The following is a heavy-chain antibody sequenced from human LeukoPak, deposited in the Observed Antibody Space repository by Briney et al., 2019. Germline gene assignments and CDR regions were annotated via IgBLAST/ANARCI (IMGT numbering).Heavy chain of an antibody. V-gene: IGHV1-3*01. CDR1: GYTFTSYA. CDR3: ARGGYCSGGSCFHNWFDP. D-gene: IGHD2-15*01. Sequence: ASVKVSCKASGYTFTSYAMHWVRQAPGQRLEWMGWINAGNGNTKYSQKFQGRVTITRDTSVSTAYMELSSLRSEDTAVYYCARGGYCSGGSCFHNWFDPWGQGTLVTVSS. J-gene: IGHJ5*02. CDR2: INAGNGNT.